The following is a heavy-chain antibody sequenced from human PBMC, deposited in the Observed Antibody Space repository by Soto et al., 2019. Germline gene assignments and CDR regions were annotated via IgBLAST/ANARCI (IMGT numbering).Heavy chain of an antibody. CDR2: IYYSGST. Sequence: PSETLSLNCTVSGGSITSSSYYWGWIRQPPGKGLEWIGSIYYSGSTYYNPSLKSRVTISVDTSKNQFSLKLSSVTAADTAVYYCATQEVGGSYVYTFDPWGQGTLVTVSS. CDR1: GGSITSSSYY. CDR3: ATQEVGGSYVYTFDP. V-gene: IGHV4-39*01. J-gene: IGHJ5*02. D-gene: IGHD1-26*01.